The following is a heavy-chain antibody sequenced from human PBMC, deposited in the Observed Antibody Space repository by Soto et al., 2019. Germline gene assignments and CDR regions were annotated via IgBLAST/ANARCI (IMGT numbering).Heavy chain of an antibody. V-gene: IGHV3-30*18. Sequence: QVQLVESGGGVVQPGRYLRLSCAASGFTFSSYGMHWVRQAPGKGLEWVAVISYDGSNKYYADSVKGRFTISRDNSKNTLYLQMNSLRAEDTAVYYCAKLEYSSSSGDYWGQGTLVTVSS. D-gene: IGHD6-6*01. CDR2: ISYDGSNK. J-gene: IGHJ4*02. CDR1: GFTFSSYG. CDR3: AKLEYSSSSGDY.